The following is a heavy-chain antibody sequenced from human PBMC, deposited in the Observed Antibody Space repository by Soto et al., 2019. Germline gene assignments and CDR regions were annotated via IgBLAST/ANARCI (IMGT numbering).Heavy chain of an antibody. V-gene: IGHV1-2*02. CDR2: IGPESGAT. D-gene: IGHD1-26*01. CDR3: GRGRSGQIVVFY. J-gene: IGHJ4*02. CDR1: GYTFTGHY. Sequence: AAVKVSCKTSGYTFTGHYIHWVRQAPQQGPEWMGEIGPESGATRYAQKFRGRVTMTMDTSITTVYMELKNLSPDDTAVYYCGRGRSGQIVVFYWGQGTPVTVSS.